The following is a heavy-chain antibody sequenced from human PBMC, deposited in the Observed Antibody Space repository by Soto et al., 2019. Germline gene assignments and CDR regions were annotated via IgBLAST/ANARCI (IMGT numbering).Heavy chain of an antibody. J-gene: IGHJ5*02. CDR3: ARHFQLGRTVTRSWWFDP. CDR1: GGSISSSSYY. D-gene: IGHD4-17*01. Sequence: PSETLSLTCTVSGGSISSSSYYWVWILHPPGKVLEWIGSIYYSGSTYYNPSLKSRVTISVDTSKNQFSLKLSSVTAADTAVYYCARHFQLGRTVTRSWWFDPWGQGTPVTVSS. CDR2: IYYSGST. V-gene: IGHV4-39*01.